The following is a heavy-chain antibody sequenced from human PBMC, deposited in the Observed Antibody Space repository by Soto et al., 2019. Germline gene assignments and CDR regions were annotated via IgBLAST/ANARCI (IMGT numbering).Heavy chain of an antibody. J-gene: IGHJ4*02. CDR2: IYWDDTK. Sequence: QITLKESGPTLVKPTQTLTLTCTFSGFSLTTDRVGVGWIRQPPGEALEWLAVIYWDDTKTYRPSLESRLTITTNTPKNQVALTLTNMDSVDTATYYCAHAYGGRSLYWGQGTLVTVSS. V-gene: IGHV2-5*02. D-gene: IGHD1-26*01. CDR3: AHAYGGRSLY. CDR1: GFSLTTDRVG.